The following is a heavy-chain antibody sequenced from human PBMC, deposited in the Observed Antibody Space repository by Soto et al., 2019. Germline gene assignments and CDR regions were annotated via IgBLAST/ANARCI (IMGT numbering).Heavy chain of an antibody. Sequence: VASVKVSCKVSGYTLTELSMHWVRQAPGKGLEWMGGFDPEDGETIYAQKFQGRVTMTEDTSTDTAYMELSSLRSEDTAVYYCATDRKDDILTGSLPNYYYYGMDVWGQGTTVTVSS. CDR2: FDPEDGET. V-gene: IGHV1-24*01. D-gene: IGHD3-9*01. CDR3: ATDRKDDILTGSLPNYYYYGMDV. J-gene: IGHJ6*02. CDR1: GYTLTELS.